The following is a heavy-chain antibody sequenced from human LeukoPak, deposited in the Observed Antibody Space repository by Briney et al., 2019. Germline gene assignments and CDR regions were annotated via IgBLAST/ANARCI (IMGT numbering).Heavy chain of an antibody. CDR3: ARDSNWNGDY. D-gene: IGHD1-1*01. J-gene: IGHJ4*02. CDR2: ISSSSSTI. Sequence: GGSLRLSCAASGFTFSGYAMSWVRQAPGKGLEWVSYISSSSSTIYYADSVKGRFTISRDNAKNSLYLQMNSLRAEDTAVYYCARDSNWNGDYWGQGTLVTVSS. V-gene: IGHV3-48*01. CDR1: GFTFSGYA.